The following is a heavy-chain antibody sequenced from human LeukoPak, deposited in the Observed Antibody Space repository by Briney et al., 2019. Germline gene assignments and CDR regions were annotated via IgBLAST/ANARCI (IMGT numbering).Heavy chain of an antibody. D-gene: IGHD6-19*01. CDR1: GGSISSSSQY. V-gene: IGHV4-39*01. CDR3: ARHQWLGPFDS. Sequence: SETLSLTCTVFGGSISSSSQYWGWIRQPPGEGLEWIGSIYFSGSTYYSPSLKSRVTISVDPSTNQSSLKLSSVTAADTAVYFCARHQWLGPFDSWGQGTLVTVSS. CDR2: IYFSGST. J-gene: IGHJ4*02.